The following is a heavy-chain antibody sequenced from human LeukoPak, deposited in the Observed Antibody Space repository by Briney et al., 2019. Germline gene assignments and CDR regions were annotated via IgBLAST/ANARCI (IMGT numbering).Heavy chain of an antibody. CDR2: INHSGST. J-gene: IGHJ4*02. CDR3: ARRQTYYYGSGSYTCLDY. V-gene: IGHV4-34*01. Sequence: PSETLSLTCAVYGGPFSGYYWSWIRQPPGKGLKWIGEINHSGSTNYNPSLKSRVTISVDTSKNQFSLKLSSVTAADTAVYYCARRQTYYYGSGSYTCLDYWGQGTLVTVSS. D-gene: IGHD3-10*01. CDR1: GGPFSGYY.